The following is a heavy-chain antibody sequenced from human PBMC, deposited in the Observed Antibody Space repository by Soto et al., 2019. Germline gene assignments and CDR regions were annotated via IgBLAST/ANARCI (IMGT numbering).Heavy chain of an antibody. V-gene: IGHV1-2*02. Sequence: ASVKVSCKTSGYSFTGYYVHGVRQAPGQGLEWMGWINPSTGGTNYAQKFQGRVTMTRDTSISTAYMELSRVTSDDTAMYYCARDVLSAADDYWGQGTLVTVSS. D-gene: IGHD6-13*01. J-gene: IGHJ4*02. CDR3: ARDVLSAADDY. CDR1: GYSFTGYY. CDR2: INPSTGGT.